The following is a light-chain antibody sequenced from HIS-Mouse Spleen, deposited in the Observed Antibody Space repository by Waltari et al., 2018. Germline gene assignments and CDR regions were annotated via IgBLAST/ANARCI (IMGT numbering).Light chain of an antibody. CDR1: QSISSY. V-gene: IGKV1-39*01. CDR2: AAS. J-gene: IGKJ1*01. Sequence: DIQMTQSPSSLSASVGDRVTITCRASQSISSYLNWYQQKPGKAPKLLIYAASSLQSGVPSRFSGSGSGTDFPLTISSLQPEDVATYYCQQSYSTLTWTFGQGTKVEIK. CDR3: QQSYSTLTWT.